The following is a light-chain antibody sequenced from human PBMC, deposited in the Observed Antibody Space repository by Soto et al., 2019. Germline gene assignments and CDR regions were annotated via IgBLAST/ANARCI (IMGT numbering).Light chain of an antibody. CDR2: GAS. V-gene: IGKV3-15*01. J-gene: IGKJ4*02. CDR3: QQYNNLSLT. Sequence: EIVMTQSPATLSVSVGERATLSCRASQSVSSNLAWYQQKPGQAPRLLIYGASTRATGIPARFSGSGSGTEFTLTISSLQSEDFAVYYCQQYNNLSLTFGGGTKVEIK. CDR1: QSVSSN.